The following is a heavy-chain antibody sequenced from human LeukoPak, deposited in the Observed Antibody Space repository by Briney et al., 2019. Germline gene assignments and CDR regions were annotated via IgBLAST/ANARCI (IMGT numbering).Heavy chain of an antibody. CDR3: ARATVTTYNWFDP. J-gene: IGHJ5*02. Sequence: ASVKVSCKASGGTFSSQAISWVRQAPGQGLEWLGGITPMFGTPKYAQKFRGRVTITADESTSTAYMELSSLRSEDTAVYYCARATVTTYNWFDPWGQGTLVTASS. D-gene: IGHD4-17*01. V-gene: IGHV1-69*13. CDR1: GGTFSSQA. CDR2: ITPMFGTP.